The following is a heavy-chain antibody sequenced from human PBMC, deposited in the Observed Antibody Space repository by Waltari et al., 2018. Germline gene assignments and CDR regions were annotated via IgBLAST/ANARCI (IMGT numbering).Heavy chain of an antibody. CDR1: GINFSNYW. V-gene: IGHV3-7*01. Sequence: EVQLVESGGGLVQPGGSLRLSCVVSGINFSNYWMNWVRQAPGKGLEWVANIKPDGSEKYYVDSVKGRLTISRDNAKNSLFLQMNSLSVDDTVVYYCAINQYWGQGTLVTVSS. CDR2: IKPDGSEK. J-gene: IGHJ4*02. CDR3: AINQY.